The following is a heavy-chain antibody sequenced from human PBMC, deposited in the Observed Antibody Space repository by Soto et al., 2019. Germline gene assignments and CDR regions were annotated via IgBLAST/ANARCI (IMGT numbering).Heavy chain of an antibody. CDR1: GGTFGSYA. D-gene: IGHD6-13*01. J-gene: IGHJ5*02. Sequence: SVKVSCKASGGTFGSYAISWVRQAPGQGLEWMGGIIPIFGTANYAQKFQDRVTITRDRSMSTAYMELSSLRSEDTAMYYCARSAAAGTSWFDPWGQGTLVTVSS. CDR2: IIPIFGTA. CDR3: ARSAAAGTSWFDP. V-gene: IGHV1-69*05.